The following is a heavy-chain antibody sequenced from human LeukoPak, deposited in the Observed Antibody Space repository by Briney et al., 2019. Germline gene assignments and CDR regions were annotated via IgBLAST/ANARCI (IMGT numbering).Heavy chain of an antibody. J-gene: IGHJ5*02. CDR3: ARGFRSGYYNWFDP. Sequence: PSETLSLTCTVSGYSISSGYYWGWIRQPPGKGLEWIGSIYHSGSTYYNPSLKSRVTISVDTSKNQFSLKLSSVTAADTAVYYCARGFRSGYYNWFDPWGQGTLVTVSS. CDR1: GYSISSGYY. D-gene: IGHD3-3*01. CDR2: IYHSGST. V-gene: IGHV4-38-2*02.